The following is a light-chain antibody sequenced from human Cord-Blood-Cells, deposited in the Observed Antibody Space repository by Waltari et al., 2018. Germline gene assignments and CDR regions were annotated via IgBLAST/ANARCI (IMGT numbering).Light chain of an antibody. CDR1: QSVLYSSNNKNC. Sequence: DIVMTQSPDPLAVSLGERATINCKSSQSVLYSSNNKNCSAWYRQKAGQPPKLLIYWASTRESGVPDRFSGSGSGTDVTLTISSLQAEDVAVYYCQQYDSTPPTFGQGTKVEIK. CDR2: WAS. J-gene: IGKJ1*01. CDR3: QQYDSTPPT. V-gene: IGKV4-1*01.